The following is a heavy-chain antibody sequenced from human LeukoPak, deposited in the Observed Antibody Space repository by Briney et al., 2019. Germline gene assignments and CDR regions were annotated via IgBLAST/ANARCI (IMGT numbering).Heavy chain of an antibody. J-gene: IGHJ4*02. CDR2: IYTDGTT. CDR3: ARDRPDGGVGDFYY. Sequence: GGSLTLSCAASGFTVSTNYMSWVRQAPGKGLEWVSAIYTDGTTYYAGSVKGRFTISRDNSKNTLYLQMNSLRGEDTALYYCARDRPDGGVGDFYYWGQGTLVTVSS. V-gene: IGHV3-66*01. CDR1: GFTVSTNY. D-gene: IGHD3-16*01.